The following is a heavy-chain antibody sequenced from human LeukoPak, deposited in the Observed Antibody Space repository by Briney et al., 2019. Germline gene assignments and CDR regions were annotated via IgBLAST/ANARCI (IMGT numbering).Heavy chain of an antibody. D-gene: IGHD3-3*01. Sequence: ASVKVSCKASGYTFTSYDINWVRQAPGQGLEWMGWMNPNSGNTGYAQKFQGRVTITRNTSISTAYMELSSLRSEDTAVYYCARGFRVGFLEWSMFDPWGQGTLVTVSS. J-gene: IGHJ5*02. CDR3: ARGFRVGFLEWSMFDP. V-gene: IGHV1-8*03. CDR1: GYTFTSYD. CDR2: MNPNSGNT.